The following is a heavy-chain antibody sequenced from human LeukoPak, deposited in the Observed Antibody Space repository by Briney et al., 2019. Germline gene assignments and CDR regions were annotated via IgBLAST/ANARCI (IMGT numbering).Heavy chain of an antibody. J-gene: IGHJ3*02. V-gene: IGHV4-39*01. D-gene: IGHD3-10*01. Sequence: SQTLSLTCTVSGGSISSNDYYWGWIRQPPGKGLEWIGSIYYSGSTYYNPSLKSRVTISVDTSKNQFSLKLSSVTAADTTVYYCARGSSRESAFDIWGQGTMVTVSS. CDR1: GGSISSNDYY. CDR2: IYYSGST. CDR3: ARGSSRESAFDI.